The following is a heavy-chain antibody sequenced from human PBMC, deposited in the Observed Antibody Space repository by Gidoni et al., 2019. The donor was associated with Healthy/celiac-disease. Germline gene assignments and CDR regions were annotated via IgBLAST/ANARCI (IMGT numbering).Heavy chain of an antibody. CDR1: GYTFNSYD. V-gene: IGHV1-8*01. J-gene: IGHJ4*02. Sequence: QVQLVQSGAEVKKPGDSVKVSCKASGYTFNSYDIKLVRQATGQGLEWMGWMNANRSNTGYAQKFQGRVNMTRNTSISTAYMELSSLRSEDTDVYYCARGTGLSYYDSSGYYLWGQGTLVTVSS. CDR3: ARGTGLSYYDSSGYYL. CDR2: MNANRSNT. D-gene: IGHD3-22*01.